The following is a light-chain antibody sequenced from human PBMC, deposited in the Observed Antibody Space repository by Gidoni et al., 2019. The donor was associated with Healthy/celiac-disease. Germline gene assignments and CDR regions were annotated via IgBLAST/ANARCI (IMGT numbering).Light chain of an antibody. CDR3: CSYAGSVV. J-gene: IGLJ2*01. V-gene: IGLV2-11*01. CDR1: SSDVGGYNY. Sequence: QSALTHPRSVSGSPGQSVTISCTGTSSDVGGYNYFSWYQQHPGKAPKLMIYDVSKRPSGVPDRFSGSKSGNTASLTISGLQAEDEADYYCCSYAGSVVFGGGTKLTVL. CDR2: DVS.